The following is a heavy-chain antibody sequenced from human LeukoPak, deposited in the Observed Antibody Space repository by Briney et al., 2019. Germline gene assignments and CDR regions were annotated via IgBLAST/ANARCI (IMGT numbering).Heavy chain of an antibody. CDR3: ARVGRGDHTWGSYSFDY. D-gene: IGHD3-16*01. J-gene: IGHJ4*02. Sequence: SETLSLTCTVSGDSISTYQWSWIRQPPGKGLEWIGYISYSGGTMYNPSLRSRVTISIDTSKNQFSLKLSSVTAADAAVYYCARVGRGDHTWGSYSFDYWGQGALVTVSS. V-gene: IGHV4-59*01. CDR1: GDSISTYQ. CDR2: ISYSGGT.